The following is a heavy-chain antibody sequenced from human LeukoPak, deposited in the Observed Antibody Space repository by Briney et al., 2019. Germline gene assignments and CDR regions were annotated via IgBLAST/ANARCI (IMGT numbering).Heavy chain of an antibody. CDR3: ARLRLGRRVNYYGSGSYYYFDY. CDR1: GGSFSGYY. J-gene: IGHJ4*02. D-gene: IGHD3-10*01. V-gene: IGHV4-34*01. CDR2: INHSGST. Sequence: SETLSLTCAVYGGSFSGYYWSWIRQPPGKGLEWVGEINHSGSTNYNPSLKSRVTISVDTSKNQFSLKLSSVTAADTAVYYCARLRLGRRVNYYGSGSYYYFDYWGQGTLVTVSS.